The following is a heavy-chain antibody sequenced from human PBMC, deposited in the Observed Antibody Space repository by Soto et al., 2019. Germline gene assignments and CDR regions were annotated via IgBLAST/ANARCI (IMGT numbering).Heavy chain of an antibody. J-gene: IGHJ6*02. D-gene: IGHD3-10*01. Sequence: GASVKVSCKASGGTFSSYAISWVRQAPGQGLEWMGGIIPIFGTANYAQKFQGRVTITADESTSTAYMELSSLSSEDTAVYYCAGDVRGVTMDYYCYGMDVWGQGTTVTVS. CDR1: GGTFSSYA. V-gene: IGHV1-69*13. CDR2: IIPIFGTA. CDR3: AGDVRGVTMDYYCYGMDV.